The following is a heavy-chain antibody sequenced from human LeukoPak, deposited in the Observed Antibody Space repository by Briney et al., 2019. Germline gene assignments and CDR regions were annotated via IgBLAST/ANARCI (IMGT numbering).Heavy chain of an antibody. Sequence: SETLSLTCTVSDFSINSGYHWGWVRQPPGKGLEWIGSMHHSGSTYYNPSPKSRVTMSTDTSKGQFSLKLSSVTAADTAVYYCARDRSYFTFDYWGQGTLVTVSS. D-gene: IGHD3-10*01. CDR2: MHHSGST. J-gene: IGHJ4*02. V-gene: IGHV4-38-2*02. CDR3: ARDRSYFTFDY. CDR1: DFSINSGYH.